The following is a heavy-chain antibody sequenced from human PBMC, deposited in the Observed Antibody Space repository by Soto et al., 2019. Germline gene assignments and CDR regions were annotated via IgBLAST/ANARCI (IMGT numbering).Heavy chain of an antibody. CDR3: ARTPYSSSWYWFDP. V-gene: IGHV4-4*02. CDR2: IYHSGST. Sequence: SETLSLTCAVSGGSISSSNLWSWVRQPPGKGLEWIGEIYHSGSTNYNPSLKSRVTISVDKSKNQFSLKLSSVTAADTAVYYCARTPYSSSWYWFDPWGQGTLVTVSS. D-gene: IGHD6-13*01. CDR1: GGSISSSNL. J-gene: IGHJ5*02.